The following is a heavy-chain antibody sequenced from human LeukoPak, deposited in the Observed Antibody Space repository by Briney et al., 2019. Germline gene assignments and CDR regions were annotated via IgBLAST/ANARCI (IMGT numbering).Heavy chain of an antibody. J-gene: IGHJ4*02. CDR3: APSPAYGDVFRGNY. Sequence: TGGSLRLSCAASGFTFSSYAMSWVRQAPEKGLEWVSGITSGGSTYYIDSVKGRFTISRDNSKNTLYLQMNSLRAEDTAVYYCAPSPAYGDVFRGNYWGQGTLVTVSS. CDR1: GFTFSSYA. CDR2: ITSGGST. V-gene: IGHV3-23*01. D-gene: IGHD4-17*01.